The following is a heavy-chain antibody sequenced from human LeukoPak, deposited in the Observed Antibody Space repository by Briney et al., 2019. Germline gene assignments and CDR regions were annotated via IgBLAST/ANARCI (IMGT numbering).Heavy chain of an antibody. D-gene: IGHD5-18*01. CDR1: GFTISDPY. CDR3: ARTARHLDY. V-gene: IGHV3-11*04. Sequence: GGSLRLSCEASGFTISDPYMSWIRQAPGKGLECLSYISGSGTDINYADSVRGRFTVSRDNAKNLLYLQMNDLRLEDTAVYYCARTARHLDYRGQGTLVTVSS. CDR2: ISGSGTDI. J-gene: IGHJ4*02.